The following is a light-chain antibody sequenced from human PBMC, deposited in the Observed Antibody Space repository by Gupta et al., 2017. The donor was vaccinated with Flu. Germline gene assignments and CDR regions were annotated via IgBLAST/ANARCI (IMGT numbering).Light chain of an antibody. CDR1: GNDVGNQG. CDR2: KNG. Sequence: TATLTCTGNGNDVGNQGAVWLQQHQAHQPTLLSYKNGDRPSGISARFSASRSWNNASPPIAELQPEEEADDYCSDSDISLYVVVFGGGTKLTVV. V-gene: IGLV10-54*04. CDR3: SDSDISLYVVV. J-gene: IGLJ3*02.